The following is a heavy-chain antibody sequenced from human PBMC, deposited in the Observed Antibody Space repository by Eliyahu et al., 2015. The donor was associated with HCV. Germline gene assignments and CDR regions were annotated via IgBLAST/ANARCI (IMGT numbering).Heavy chain of an antibody. J-gene: IGHJ3*02. CDR2: IYYSGST. CDR3: AREVAAAGRHAFDI. V-gene: IGHV4-31*01. D-gene: IGHD6-13*01. Sequence: QVQLQESGPGLVKPSQTLSLXCTVSGGSISSGGYYWSWIRQHPGKGLEWIGYIYYSGSTYYNPSLKSLVTISVDTSKNQFSLKLSSVTAADTAVYYCAREVAAAGRHAFDIWGQGTMVTVSS. CDR1: GGSISSGGYY.